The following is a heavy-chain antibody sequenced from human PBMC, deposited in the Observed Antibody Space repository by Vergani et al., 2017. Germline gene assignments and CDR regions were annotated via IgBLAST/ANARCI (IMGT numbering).Heavy chain of an antibody. D-gene: IGHD5-18*01. CDR3: ARESAMDQGVDY. V-gene: IGHV4-31*01. CDR2: IYYSGST. J-gene: IGHJ4*02. Sequence: QVQLQESGPGLVKPSQTLSLTCTVSGGSISSGGYYWSWVRQHPGKGLEWIGYIYYSGSTYYNPSLKSQVTISVDTSKNQFSLKLSSVTAADTAVYYCARESAMDQGVDYWGQGTLVTVSS. CDR1: GGSISSGGYY.